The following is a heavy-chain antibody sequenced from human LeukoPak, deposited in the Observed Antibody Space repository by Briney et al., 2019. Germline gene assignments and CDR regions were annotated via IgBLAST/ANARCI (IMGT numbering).Heavy chain of an antibody. V-gene: IGHV4-38-2*01. CDR3: ARGGDRRATWYFDY. J-gene: IGHJ4*02. CDR1: GYSISSGYY. D-gene: IGHD1-26*01. CDR2: IYHSGST. Sequence: SETLSLTCAVSGYSISSGYYWGWIRQPPGKGLEWIGSIYHSGSTYYNPSLKSRVTISVDTSKNQFSLKLSSVTAADTAVYYCARGGDRRATWYFDYWGQGTLVTVSS.